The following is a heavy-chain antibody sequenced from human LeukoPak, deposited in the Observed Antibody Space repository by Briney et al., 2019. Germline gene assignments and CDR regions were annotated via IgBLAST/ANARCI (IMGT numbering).Heavy chain of an antibody. D-gene: IGHD5-12*01. CDR2: IYYSGST. CDR3: AREERWLQFKDAFDI. V-gene: IGHV4-59*01. CDR1: GGSISSYY. J-gene: IGHJ3*02. Sequence: SETLSLTCTVSGGSISSYYWSWIRQPPGKGLEWIGYIYYSGSTNYNPSLKSRVTISVDTSENQFSLKLSSVTAADTAVYYCAREERWLQFKDAFDIWGQGTMVTVSS.